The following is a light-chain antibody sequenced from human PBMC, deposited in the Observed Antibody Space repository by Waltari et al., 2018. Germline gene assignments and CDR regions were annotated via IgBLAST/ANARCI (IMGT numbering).Light chain of an antibody. CDR3: AAWDDSLSGVV. CDR2: IDN. J-gene: IGLJ2*01. V-gene: IGLV1-44*01. CDR1: RSTLGGNP. Sequence: QSVLTQPPSASGTPGQRVTIPCSGRRSTLGGNPVAGYQQCPGAAPKLLIYIDNARPSGVPDRFSGSKSGTSASLAISGLQSEDEALYYCAAWDDSLSGVVFGGGTKLTVL.